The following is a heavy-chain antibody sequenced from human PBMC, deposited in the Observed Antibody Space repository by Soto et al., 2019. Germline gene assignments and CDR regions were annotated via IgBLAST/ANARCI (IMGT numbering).Heavy chain of an antibody. D-gene: IGHD1-26*01. CDR2: ISSSDTYA. CDR3: ARSMIRGAHFDY. J-gene: IGHJ4*02. CDR1: GFTFSDYY. Sequence: QVQLVESGGGLVKPGGSLRLSCVASGFTFSDYYMSWIRQAPGKGLEVISYISSSDTYAFYADALKGRFTISRDNYNISIYLLMNSLKADDTAVYYCARSMIRGAHFDYWGQGTLVAVSS. V-gene: IGHV3-11*05.